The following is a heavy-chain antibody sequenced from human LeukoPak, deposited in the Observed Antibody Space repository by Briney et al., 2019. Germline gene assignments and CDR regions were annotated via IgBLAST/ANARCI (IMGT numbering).Heavy chain of an antibody. CDR2: FDLEDGET. CDR3: ATSLWFGSPDAVDY. J-gene: IGHJ4*02. D-gene: IGHD3-10*01. Sequence: ASEKVSCKVSGYTLTELSMHWVRQAPGKGLEWMGGFDLEDGETIYAQKFQGRVTMTEDTSTDTAYMELSSLRSEDTAVYYCATSLWFGSPDAVDYWGQGTLVTVSS. CDR1: GYTLTELS. V-gene: IGHV1-24*01.